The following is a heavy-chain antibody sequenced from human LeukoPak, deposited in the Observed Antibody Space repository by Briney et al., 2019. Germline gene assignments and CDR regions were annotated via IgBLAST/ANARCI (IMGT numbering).Heavy chain of an antibody. D-gene: IGHD6-19*01. V-gene: IGHV3-33*01. Sequence: SCKASGYXXXSXYXXWVRQAPXXXXXXXXXIWNDGSKTYYADSVKGRFTISRDNSKNTLDLQMNSLRAEDTAVYYCARAWYSGGWFGMDVWGQGTTVTVSS. J-gene: IGHJ6*02. CDR3: ARAWYSGGWFGMDV. CDR1: GYXXXSXY. CDR2: IWNDGSKT.